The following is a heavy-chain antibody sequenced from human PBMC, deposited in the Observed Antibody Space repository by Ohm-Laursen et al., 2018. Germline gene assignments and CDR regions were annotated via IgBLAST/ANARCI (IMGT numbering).Heavy chain of an antibody. CDR2: MNPNSGNT. Sequence: ASVKVSCKASGYTFTSYDINWVRQATGQGLGWMGWMNPNSGNTGYAQKFQGRVTMTRNTSISTAYMELSSLRSEDTAVYYCAREGAYSSGWSGDYWGQGTLVTVSS. J-gene: IGHJ4*02. CDR3: AREGAYSSGWSGDY. D-gene: IGHD6-19*01. V-gene: IGHV1-8*01. CDR1: GYTFTSYD.